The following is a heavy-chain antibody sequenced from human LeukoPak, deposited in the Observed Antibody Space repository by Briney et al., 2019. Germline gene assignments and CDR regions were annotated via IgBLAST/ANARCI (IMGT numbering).Heavy chain of an antibody. CDR1: GFNVSDNC. Sequence: PGGSLRLSCVASGFNVSDNCMSWVRQAPGKGLEWVSVIYGDGDTYFSDSVKGRFTISRDNSKNTLHLQMNSLRAEDTAVYYCARERIYFGSGRDLTDARLFYYYGTDIWGQGTTVTVSS. CDR3: ARERIYFGSGRDLTDARLFYYYGTDI. CDR2: IYGDGDT. V-gene: IGHV3-53*01. D-gene: IGHD3-10*01. J-gene: IGHJ6*02.